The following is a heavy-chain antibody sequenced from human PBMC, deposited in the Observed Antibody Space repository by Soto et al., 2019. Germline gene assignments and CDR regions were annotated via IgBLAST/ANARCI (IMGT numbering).Heavy chain of an antibody. CDR1: GFTFGTTD. V-gene: IGHV3-23*01. D-gene: IGHD3-10*01. CDR3: VKNSGWFNT. CDR2: IDGSGGIT. Sequence: PGGSLRLSTAASGFTFGTTDMSWVRQAPGEGLEWVSTIDGSGGITYYADSVKGRFTISRDNSRNTVYLQMNSLRGDDTALYYCVKNSGWFNTWGQGALVTVSS. J-gene: IGHJ5*02.